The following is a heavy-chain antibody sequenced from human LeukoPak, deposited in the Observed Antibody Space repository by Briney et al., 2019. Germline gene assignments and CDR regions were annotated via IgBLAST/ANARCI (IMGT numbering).Heavy chain of an antibody. Sequence: SVKVSCKASRGTFSSYAISWVRQAPGQGLEWMGGIIPIFGTANYAQKLQSRVTITADESTSTAYMELSSLRSEDTAVYYCARQNLGTAYYYGSGGGRPGEFDYYYYYGMDVWGKGTTVTVSS. V-gene: IGHV1-69*01. J-gene: IGHJ6*04. CDR3: ARQNLGTAYYYGSGGGRPGEFDYYYYYGMDV. CDR2: IIPIFGTA. D-gene: IGHD3-10*01. CDR1: RGTFSSYA.